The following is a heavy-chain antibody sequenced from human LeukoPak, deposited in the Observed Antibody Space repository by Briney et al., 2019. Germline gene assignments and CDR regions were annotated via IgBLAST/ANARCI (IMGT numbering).Heavy chain of an antibody. V-gene: IGHV3-53*01. J-gene: IGHJ4*02. CDR3: ARGSYDILTGYGSLDY. Sequence: SGGSLRLSSAASGFTVSSNYMSWVRQAPGKGLEWVSVIYSGGSTYYADSVKGRLTISRDNSKNTLYLQMNSLRAEDTAVYYCARGSYDILTGYGSLDYWGQGTLVTVSS. CDR2: IYSGGST. CDR1: GFTVSSNY. D-gene: IGHD3-9*01.